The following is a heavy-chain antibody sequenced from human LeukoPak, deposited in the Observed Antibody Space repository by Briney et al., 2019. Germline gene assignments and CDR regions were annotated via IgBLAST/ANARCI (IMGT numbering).Heavy chain of an antibody. J-gene: IGHJ4*02. CDR3: ARGPSISEGG. CDR1: GFTFSSYE. D-gene: IGHD2/OR15-2a*01. V-gene: IGHV3-21*01. CDR2: ISSSSSYI. Sequence: GGSLRLSCAASGFTFSSYEMNWVRQAPGKGLEWVSSISSSSSYIYYADSVKGRFTISRDNAKNSLYLQMNSLRAEDTAVYYCARGPSISEGGWGQGTLVTVSS.